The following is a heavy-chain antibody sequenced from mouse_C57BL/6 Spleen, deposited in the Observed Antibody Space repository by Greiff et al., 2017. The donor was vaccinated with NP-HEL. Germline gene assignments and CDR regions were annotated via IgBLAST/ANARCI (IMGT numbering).Heavy chain of an antibody. CDR1: GYTFTDYY. CDR3: ARRITTEGYYAMDY. V-gene: IGHV1-76*01. Sequence: VQLQQSGAELVRPGASVKLSCKASGYTFTDYYINWVKQRPGQGLEWIARIYPGSGNTYYNEKFKGKATLTAEKSSSTAYMQLSSLTSEDSAVYFCARRITTEGYYAMDYWGQGTSVTVSS. J-gene: IGHJ4*01. D-gene: IGHD1-1*01. CDR2: IYPGSGNT.